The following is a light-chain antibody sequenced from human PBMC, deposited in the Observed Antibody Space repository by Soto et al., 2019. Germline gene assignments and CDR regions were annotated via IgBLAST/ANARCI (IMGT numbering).Light chain of an antibody. CDR1: QSLIYSDGNTY. CDR3: MQGSHWPYT. V-gene: IGKV2-30*01. J-gene: IGKJ2*01. CDR2: WVS. Sequence: DVVMTQSPLSLPVTLGQPASISCRSSQSLIYSDGNTYLNWFQQRPGQSPRRIIYWVSNRDSGVPDRFSGSASGSNFTLKISRVEAEDVGVYYCMQGSHWPYTFGQGTKLEIK.